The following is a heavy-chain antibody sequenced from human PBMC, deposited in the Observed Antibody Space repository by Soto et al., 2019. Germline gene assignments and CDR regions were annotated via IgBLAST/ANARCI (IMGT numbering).Heavy chain of an antibody. V-gene: IGHV1-3*01. CDR2: INAGNGNT. Sequence: QVQLVQSGAEVKKHGASVKVSCKASGYTFTSYAMHWVRQAPGQRLEWMGWINAGNGNTKYSQKLQGRVTTTRDTSASTAYMALSILRSEDTAVYYCARSITLAGDYWGQGTLVTFSS. J-gene: IGHJ4*02. CDR1: GYTFTSYA. CDR3: ARSITLAGDY. D-gene: IGHD1-20*01.